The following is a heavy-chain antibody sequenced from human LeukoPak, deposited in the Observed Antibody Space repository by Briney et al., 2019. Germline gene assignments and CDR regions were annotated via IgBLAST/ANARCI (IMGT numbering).Heavy chain of an antibody. Sequence: PGGSLRLSCAASGFSISSYEMNWVRQAPGKGLEWVSHISSSGNTIWYADSVKGRFTISRDNAKNSLYLQMNSLRAEDTAVYYCARVELAPYYYYMDVWGKGTTVTVSS. D-gene: IGHD1-7*01. J-gene: IGHJ6*03. CDR3: ARVELAPYYYYMDV. CDR2: ISSSGNTI. CDR1: GFSISSYE. V-gene: IGHV3-48*03.